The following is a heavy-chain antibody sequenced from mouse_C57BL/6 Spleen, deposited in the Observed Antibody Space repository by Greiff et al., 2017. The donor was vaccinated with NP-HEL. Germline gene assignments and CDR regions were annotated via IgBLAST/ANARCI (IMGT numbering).Heavy chain of an antibody. V-gene: IGHV1-15*01. J-gene: IGHJ2*01. Sequence: VQLQQSGAELVRPGASVTLSCKASGYTFTDYEMHWVKQTPVHGLEWIGAIDPETGGTAYNQKFKGKAILTADKSSSTAYMELCSLTSEDSAVYYCTRGIYYDPYYFDYWGQGTTLTGSA. CDR2: IDPETGGT. CDR1: GYTFTDYE. D-gene: IGHD2-4*01. CDR3: TRGIYYDPYYFDY.